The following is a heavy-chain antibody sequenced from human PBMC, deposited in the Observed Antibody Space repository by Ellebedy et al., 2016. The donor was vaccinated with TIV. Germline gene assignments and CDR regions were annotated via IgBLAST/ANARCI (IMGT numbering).Heavy chain of an antibody. D-gene: IGHD4-23*01. Sequence: ASVKVSCKASGYTFNAHYMHWVRQAPGQGLEWVGIIDPSVGGTNYPQRFQGRVTMTRDKSTSTVYMFLNSLRSEDTAVYYCARGHYGGNRAFDIWGQGTMVTVSS. CDR3: ARGHYGGNRAFDI. V-gene: IGHV1-46*02. CDR1: GYTFNAHY. J-gene: IGHJ3*02. CDR2: IDPSVGGT.